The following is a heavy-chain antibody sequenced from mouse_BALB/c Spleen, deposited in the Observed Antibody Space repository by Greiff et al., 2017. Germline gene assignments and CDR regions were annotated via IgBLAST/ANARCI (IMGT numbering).Heavy chain of an antibody. CDR3: ARGESYYDYDDGGYYFDY. CDR2: IWAGGST. V-gene: IGHV2-9*02. Sequence: VKLMESGPGLVAPSQSLSITCTVSGFSLTSYGVHWVRQPPGKGLEWLGVIWAGGSTNYNSALMSRLSISKDNSKSQVFLKMNSLQTDDTAMYYCARGESYYDYDDGGYYFDYWGQGTTLTVSS. CDR1: GFSLTSYG. D-gene: IGHD2-4*01. J-gene: IGHJ2*01.